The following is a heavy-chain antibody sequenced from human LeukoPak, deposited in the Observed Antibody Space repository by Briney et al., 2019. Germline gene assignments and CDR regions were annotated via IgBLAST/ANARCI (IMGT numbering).Heavy chain of an antibody. D-gene: IGHD2-2*01. CDR2: ISGSGGST. Sequence: GGSLRLSRAASVFTFSSYAMRWVRHAPGRGLEWVSAISGSGGSTYYADSVKGRFTISRDNSKNTLYLQMNSLRAEDTAVYYCARRRTIVVVPAAPYGMDVWGQGTTVTVSS. V-gene: IGHV3-23*01. CDR1: VFTFSSYA. J-gene: IGHJ6*02. CDR3: ARRRTIVVVPAAPYGMDV.